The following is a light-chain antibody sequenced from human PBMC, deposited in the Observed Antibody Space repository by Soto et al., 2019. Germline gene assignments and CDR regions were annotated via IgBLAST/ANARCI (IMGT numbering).Light chain of an antibody. J-gene: IGKJ3*01. V-gene: IGKV1-39*01. Sequence: DIQMTQSPSSLSASVGDRVTITCRASQSISSYLNWYQQKPGKAPKLLIYGASSLPSGVPSRFSSSGSGTDFTLTISSLQPEGFATYYCQQIYSTPFTFGSGTKVDIK. CDR1: QSISSY. CDR2: GAS. CDR3: QQIYSTPFT.